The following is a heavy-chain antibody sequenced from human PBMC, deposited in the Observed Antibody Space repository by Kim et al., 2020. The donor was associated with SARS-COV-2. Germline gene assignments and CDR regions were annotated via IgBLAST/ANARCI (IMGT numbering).Heavy chain of an antibody. CDR2: ISSSSSYI. V-gene: IGHV3-21*01. CDR3: ARDHSSSWFHYYYYGMDV. CDR1: GFTFSSYS. D-gene: IGHD6-13*01. Sequence: GGSLRLSCAASGFTFSSYSMNWVRQAPGKGLEWVSSISSSSSYIYYADSVKGRFTISRDNAKNSLYLQMNSLRAEDTAVYYCARDHSSSWFHYYYYGMDVWGQGTTVTVSS. J-gene: IGHJ6*02.